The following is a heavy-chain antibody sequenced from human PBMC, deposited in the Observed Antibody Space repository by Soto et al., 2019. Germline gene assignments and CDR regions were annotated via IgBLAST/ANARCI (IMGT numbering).Heavy chain of an antibody. J-gene: IGHJ4*02. CDR2: VYYTGST. D-gene: IGHD6-19*01. CDR1: GGSISGSY. V-gene: IGHV4-59*01. Sequence: ETLSLTCSVSGGSISGSYWSWIRQSPGKGLEWLGYVYYTGSTNYSPSLRSRVSISVDTSKNEFSLRLSSVTAADTAVYFCARSVAVPGAHTDYWGQGTQVTVSS. CDR3: ARSVAVPGAHTDY.